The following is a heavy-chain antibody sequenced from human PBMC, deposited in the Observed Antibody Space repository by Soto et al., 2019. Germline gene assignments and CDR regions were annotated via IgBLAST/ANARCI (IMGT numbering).Heavy chain of an antibody. CDR2: ISPYTGNT. Sequence: QVQLVQSGDEVKKPGASVKVSCKASGYIFVNYGIAWVRQAPGQGLEWMGWISPYTGNTHSATKIQGRLTMTTDTATSTVYRDLGSRTADETAGYYCVMVANYVKPTRQDVWGQGTTVSVSS. CDR1: GYIFVNYG. CDR3: VMVANYVKPTRQDV. D-gene: IGHD3-16*01. J-gene: IGHJ6*02. V-gene: IGHV1-18*01.